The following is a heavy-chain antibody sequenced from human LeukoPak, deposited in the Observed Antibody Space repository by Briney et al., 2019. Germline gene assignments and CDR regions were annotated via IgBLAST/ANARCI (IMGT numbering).Heavy chain of an antibody. Sequence: PGGSLRLSCAASGFTFSSYSMNWVRQAPGKGLEWVSSISSSSRYIYYADSVKGRFTISRDNAKNSLYLQMNSLRAEDTAVYYCARVLSGSSGWYGYWGQGTLVTASS. D-gene: IGHD6-13*01. CDR3: ARVLSGSSGWYGY. CDR1: GFTFSSYS. V-gene: IGHV3-21*01. J-gene: IGHJ4*02. CDR2: ISSSSRYI.